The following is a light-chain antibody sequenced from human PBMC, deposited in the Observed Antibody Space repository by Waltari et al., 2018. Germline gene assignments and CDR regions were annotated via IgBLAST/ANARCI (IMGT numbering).Light chain of an antibody. V-gene: IGLV4-69*01. Sequence: QLLLTQSPSASASLGASVRLPCTLDSVHSSNIIAWLHQRPAKGLQYWMKVNSDGSHSKGDEIPNRFSGSSSGGERYLTISSVRSADEGDYYCQTGGHGTWVFGGGTKLTVL. CDR3: QTGGHGTWV. CDR1: SVHSSNI. CDR2: VNSDGSH. J-gene: IGLJ3*02.